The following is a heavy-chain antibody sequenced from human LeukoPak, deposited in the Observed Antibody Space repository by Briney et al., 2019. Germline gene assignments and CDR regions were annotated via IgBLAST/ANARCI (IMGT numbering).Heavy chain of an antibody. D-gene: IGHD1-1*01. V-gene: IGHV4-59*08. Sequence: SETLSLTCTVSGGSISSQYWSWIRQPPGKGLEWIGYSYYTGSTNYNPSLKSRVTISVDTSKNQFSLKLSSVTAADTAVYYCARLERRQEAFGIWGQGTMVTVSS. CDR2: SYYTGST. CDR3: ARLERRQEAFGI. J-gene: IGHJ3*02. CDR1: GGSISSQY.